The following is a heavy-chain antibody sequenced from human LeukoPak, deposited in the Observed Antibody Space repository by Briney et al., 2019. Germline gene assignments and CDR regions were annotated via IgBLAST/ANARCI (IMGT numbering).Heavy chain of an antibody. J-gene: IGHJ4*02. CDR2: IYYSGST. D-gene: IGHD6-19*01. V-gene: IGHV4-61*08. CDR3: ARGLAVAGTNYYFDY. Sequence: SETLSLTCTVSSGSISSGGYYWSWIRQHPGKGLEWIGYIYYSGSTNYNPSLKSRVTISVDTSKNQFSLKLSSVTAADTAVYYCARGLAVAGTNYYFDYWGQGTLVTVSS. CDR1: SGSISSGGYY.